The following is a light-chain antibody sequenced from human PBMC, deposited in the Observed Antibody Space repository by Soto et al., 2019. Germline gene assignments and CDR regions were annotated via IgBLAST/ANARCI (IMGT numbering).Light chain of an antibody. CDR3: QQYNSYPWT. CDR1: QSISSW. V-gene: IGKV1-5*03. J-gene: IGKJ1*01. Sequence: DIQMTQSPSTLSASVGDRVTITCRASQSISSWLAWYQQKPGKAPKLLIYKASSLESGVPSRFSGSGSGKEFPIXXSSLQPDDFATSYCQQYNSYPWTFGQGTKVEIK. CDR2: KAS.